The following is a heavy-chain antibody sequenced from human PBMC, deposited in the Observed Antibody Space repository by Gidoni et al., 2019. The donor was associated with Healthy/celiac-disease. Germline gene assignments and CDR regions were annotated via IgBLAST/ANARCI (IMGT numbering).Heavy chain of an antibody. D-gene: IGHD1-1*01. Sequence: QVTLKEXGHVLVKPTETLTLTCTVSGFSLRNARMGVSWIRQPPGKDLEWLAHIFSNDEKSYSTSLKSRLTISKDTSKSQVFLTMTNMDPVDTATYYCALPGTHYYYYGMDVWGQGTTVTVSS. CDR1: GFSLRNARMG. CDR2: IFSNDEK. J-gene: IGHJ6*02. CDR3: ALPGTHYYYYGMDV. V-gene: IGHV2-26*01.